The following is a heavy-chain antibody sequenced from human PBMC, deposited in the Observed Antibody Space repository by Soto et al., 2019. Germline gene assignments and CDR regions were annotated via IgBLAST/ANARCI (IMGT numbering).Heavy chain of an antibody. J-gene: IGHJ5*02. CDR1: GGSVSSGDYY. CDR3: ATIPVDTAMIYWFDP. V-gene: IGHV4-61*08. CDR2: IYYSGST. Sequence: SETLSLTCTVSGGSVSSGDYYWSWSRQPPGKGLEWIGNIYYSGSTNYNPSLKSRATISVDTSKNQFSLKVRSATAADTAVYYCATIPVDTAMIYWFDPWGQGTLVTVSS. D-gene: IGHD5-18*01.